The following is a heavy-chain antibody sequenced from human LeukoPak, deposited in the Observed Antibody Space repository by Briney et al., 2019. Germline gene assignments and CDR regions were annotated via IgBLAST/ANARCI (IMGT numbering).Heavy chain of an antibody. CDR3: ARVRGPTVTTWYFDL. CDR2: ISPRSATI. Sequence: GGSLRLSCGVPGFTFSTHGMIWVRQAPGKGLEWVSYISPRSATIYYADSVKGRFTISRDDARNSLFLQMHSLRAGGTAVYYCARVRGPTVTTWYFDLWGRGTLVTVSS. J-gene: IGHJ2*01. D-gene: IGHD4-17*01. V-gene: IGHV3-48*01. CDR1: GFTFSTHG.